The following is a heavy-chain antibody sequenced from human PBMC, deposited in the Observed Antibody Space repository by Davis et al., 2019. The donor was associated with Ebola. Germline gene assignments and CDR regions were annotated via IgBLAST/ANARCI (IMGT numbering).Heavy chain of an antibody. Sequence: MPSETLSLTCAVYGGSFSGYYWSWIRQPPGKGLEWIGEINHSGSTNYNPSLKSRVTISVDTSKNQFSLTLSSVTAADTAVYYCAREGDTVMPKFDYWGQGTLVTVSS. CDR3: AREGDTVMPKFDY. CDR2: INHSGST. CDR1: GGSFSGYY. D-gene: IGHD5-18*01. J-gene: IGHJ4*02. V-gene: IGHV4-34*01.